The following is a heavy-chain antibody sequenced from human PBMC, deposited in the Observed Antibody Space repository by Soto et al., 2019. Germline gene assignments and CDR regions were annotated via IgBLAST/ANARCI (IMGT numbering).Heavy chain of an antibody. Sequence: QVQLVQSGAEVKKPGSSVKVSCQASGGFFSSNAISWVRQAPGQGLEWMGGILPIFHTTHYAQKFQGRVTITADESTSTAYMELSSPKSEDMALYYCATGGRGYSSAPRFYFEYWGQGTLVPVSS. J-gene: IGHJ4*02. CDR1: GGFFSSNA. V-gene: IGHV1-69*01. CDR3: ATGGRGYSSAPRFYFEY. CDR2: ILPIFHTT. D-gene: IGHD5-18*01.